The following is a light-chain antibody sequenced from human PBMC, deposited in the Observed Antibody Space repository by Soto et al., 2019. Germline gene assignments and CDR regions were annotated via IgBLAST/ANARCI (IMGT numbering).Light chain of an antibody. CDR1: RGISSW. Sequence: DIQMTQSPSSVSASVGDRVTITCRASRGISSWLAWYQQKPGKAPKLLIYAASNLKSGVPARFSGSGSRTDFTLTLSSLQPEDFATYYCQQANSFPFTFGPGTKVAIK. J-gene: IGKJ3*01. CDR3: QQANSFPFT. CDR2: AAS. V-gene: IGKV1-12*01.